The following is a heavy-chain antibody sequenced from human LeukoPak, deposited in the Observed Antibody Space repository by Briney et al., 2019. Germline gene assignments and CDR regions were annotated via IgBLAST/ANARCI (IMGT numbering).Heavy chain of an antibody. CDR3: ARSVVVAGFVSDYYYYGMDV. V-gene: IGHV4-59*08. J-gene: IGHJ6*02. CDR2: MYYSGST. Sequence: SETLSLTCTVSGGSISSYYWSWISQPPGKGVEWIGYMYYSGSTKYNPSLESRLTISADGSKKQFSLRLSSVTAPDTAVYYCARSVVVAGFVSDYYYYGMDVWGQGTTVTVSS. D-gene: IGHD6-19*01. CDR1: GGSISSYY.